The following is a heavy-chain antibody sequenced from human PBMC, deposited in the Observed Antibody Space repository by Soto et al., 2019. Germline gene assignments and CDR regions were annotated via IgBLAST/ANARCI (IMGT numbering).Heavy chain of an antibody. CDR1: GYTFTGYY. Sequence: QVQLVQSGAEVKKPGASVKVSCKASGYTFTGYYMHWVRQAPGQGLEWMGWINPNSGGTNYAQKFQGWVTMTRDTSISTAYKERIRLRSDDTVVHYCARSLSLVRGVISPFGYLGPGTPVTGPS. V-gene: IGHV1-2*04. CDR3: ARSLSLVRGVISPFGY. J-gene: IGHJ4*02. D-gene: IGHD3-10*01. CDR2: INPNSGGT.